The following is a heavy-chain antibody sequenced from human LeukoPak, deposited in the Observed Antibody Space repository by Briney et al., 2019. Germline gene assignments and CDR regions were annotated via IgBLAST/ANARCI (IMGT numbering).Heavy chain of an antibody. V-gene: IGHV3-20*04. Sequence: GGSLRLSCAASGFTFDDYGMSWVRQAPGKGLEWVSGINWNGGSTGYADSVKGRFTISRDNAKNSLYLQMNSPRAEDTALYYCARAKGPIVGATLDYWGQGTLVTVSS. CDR1: GFTFDDYG. CDR3: ARAKGPIVGATLDY. J-gene: IGHJ4*02. D-gene: IGHD1-26*01. CDR2: INWNGGST.